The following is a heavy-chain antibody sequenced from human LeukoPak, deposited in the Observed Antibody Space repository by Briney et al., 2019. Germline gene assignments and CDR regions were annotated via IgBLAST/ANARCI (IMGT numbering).Heavy chain of an antibody. CDR2: IYTSGST. CDR3: ARDGGSGWSRGWFDP. J-gene: IGHJ5*02. D-gene: IGHD6-19*01. V-gene: IGHV4-4*07. CDR1: GGSISSYY. Sequence: SETLSLTCTVSGGSISSYYWSWIRQPAGKGLEWIGRIYTSGSTNYNPSLKSRVTISVDTSKNQFSLKLSSVTAADTAVYYCARDGGSGWSRGWFDPWGQGTLVTVSS.